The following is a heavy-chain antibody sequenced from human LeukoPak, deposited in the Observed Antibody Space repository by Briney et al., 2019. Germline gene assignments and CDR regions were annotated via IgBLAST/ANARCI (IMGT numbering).Heavy chain of an antibody. CDR2: IYHSGST. CDR3: ARGGSIAAAGDY. CDR1: DGSISSSNW. Sequence: PSETLSLTCAVSDGSISSSNWWRWVRQPPGKGLEWIGEIYHSGSTNYNPSLKSRVTISVDKSKNQFSLKLSSVTAADTAVSYCARGGSIAAAGDYWGQGTLVTVSS. D-gene: IGHD6-13*01. J-gene: IGHJ4*02. V-gene: IGHV4-4*02.